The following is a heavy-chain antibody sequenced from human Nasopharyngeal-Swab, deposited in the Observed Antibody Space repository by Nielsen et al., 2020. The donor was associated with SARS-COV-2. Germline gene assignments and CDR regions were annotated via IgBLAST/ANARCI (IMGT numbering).Heavy chain of an antibody. V-gene: IGHV3-33*01. CDR2: IWYDGSNK. CDR3: ARDSGSSGWSGAY. D-gene: IGHD6-19*01. CDR1: GFNFSIYG. J-gene: IGHJ4*02. Sequence: GGSLRLSCAASGFNFSIYGMHWVRQAPGKGLEWVAVIWYDGSNKYYADSVKGRFTISRDNSKNTLYLQMNSLRAEDTAVYYCARDSGSSGWSGAYWGQGTLVTVSS.